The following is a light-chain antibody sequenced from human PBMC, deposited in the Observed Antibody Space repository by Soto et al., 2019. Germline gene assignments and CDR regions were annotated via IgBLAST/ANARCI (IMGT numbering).Light chain of an antibody. J-gene: IGKJ1*01. CDR2: KAS. CDR1: QSISGW. Sequence: DMPVTQSPSTLSASVGDRVTITCRASQSISGWLAWYQQKPGKAPNLLIYKASTLESGVPSRFSGSGSGTEFTLTISSLQPDDFATYYCQQYNNYGSWTFGQGTKVEIK. V-gene: IGKV1-5*03. CDR3: QQYNNYGSWT.